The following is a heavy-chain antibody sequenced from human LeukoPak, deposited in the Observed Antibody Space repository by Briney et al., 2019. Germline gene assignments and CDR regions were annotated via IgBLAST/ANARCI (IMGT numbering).Heavy chain of an antibody. Sequence: ASVKVSCKASGGTFSSYAISWVRQAPGQGLEWMGGIIPIFGTANYAQKFQGRVTITTDESTSTAYMELSSLRSEDTAVYYRARDRSIAARVGFDYWGQGTLVTVSS. CDR2: IIPIFGTA. D-gene: IGHD6-6*01. CDR3: ARDRSIAARVGFDY. J-gene: IGHJ4*02. CDR1: GGTFSSYA. V-gene: IGHV1-69*05.